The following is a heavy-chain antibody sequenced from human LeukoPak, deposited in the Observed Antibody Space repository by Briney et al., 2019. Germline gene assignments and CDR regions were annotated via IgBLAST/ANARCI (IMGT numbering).Heavy chain of an antibody. Sequence: GGSLRLSCAASGFTFSSNYMSWVRQAPGKGLEWVSVIYSGGSTYYAESVKGRFTISRDNSKNTLYLQMNSLRAEDTAVYYCAREVVVVGATGGGFDYWGQGTLVTVSS. V-gene: IGHV3-53*01. CDR1: GFTFSSNY. CDR3: AREVVVVGATGGGFDY. J-gene: IGHJ4*02. D-gene: IGHD1-26*01. CDR2: IYSGGST.